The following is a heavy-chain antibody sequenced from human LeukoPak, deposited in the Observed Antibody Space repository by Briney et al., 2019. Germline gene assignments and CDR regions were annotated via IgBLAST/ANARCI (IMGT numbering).Heavy chain of an antibody. CDR3: ARGGGYASPIGY. D-gene: IGHD5-12*01. J-gene: IGHJ4*02. Sequence: SETLSLTCTLPGGSISTYYWSWIRQPPGKGLEWIGYIYHSGSTNYNPSLKSRVTISVDTSKIQFSLKLSSVTAADTAVYYCARGGGYASPIGYWGQGALVTVSS. V-gene: IGHV4-59*01. CDR2: IYHSGST. CDR1: GGSISTYY.